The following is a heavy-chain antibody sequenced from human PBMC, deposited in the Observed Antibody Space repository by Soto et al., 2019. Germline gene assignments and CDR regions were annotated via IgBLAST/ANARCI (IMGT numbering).Heavy chain of an antibody. Sequence: PGVLMKIWKKGAGYSFTGYGSSWVREMPGKGLEWMGRIDPSDSYTNYSPSFQGHVTISADKSISTAYLQWSSLKSSDTAMYYCARHSYGSGGYYDYWGEGTLVTLPS. V-gene: IGHV5-10-1*01. CDR1: GYSFTGYG. J-gene: IGHJ4*02. CDR2: IDPSDSYT. D-gene: IGHD3-10*01. CDR3: ARHSYGSGGYYDY.